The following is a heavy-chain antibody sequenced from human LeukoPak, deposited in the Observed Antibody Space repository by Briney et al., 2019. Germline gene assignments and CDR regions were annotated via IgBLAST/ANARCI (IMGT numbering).Heavy chain of an antibody. Sequence: SETLSLTCTVSGGSISSYYWSWIRQPAGKGLEWIGRIYTSGSTNYNPSLKRRVTISVDTSKNQFSLKLSSVTAADTAVYYCARAYGSGSLDAFDIWGQGTMVTVSS. D-gene: IGHD3-10*01. V-gene: IGHV4-4*07. CDR2: IYTSGST. J-gene: IGHJ3*02. CDR3: ARAYGSGSLDAFDI. CDR1: GGSISSYY.